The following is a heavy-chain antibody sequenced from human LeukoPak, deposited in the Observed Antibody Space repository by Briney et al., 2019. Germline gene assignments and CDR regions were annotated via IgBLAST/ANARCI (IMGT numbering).Heavy chain of an antibody. CDR2: IKQDGSEK. CDR1: GFTFSSYW. J-gene: IGHJ4*02. CDR3: ATPIGSYYDSSGYYYY. D-gene: IGHD3-22*01. Sequence: GGSLRLSCAASGFTFSSYWMSWVRQAPGKGLEWVANIKQDGSEKYYVDSVKGRFTISRDNAKNSLYLQMNSLRAEDTPVYYCATPIGSYYDSSGYYYYWGQGTLVTVSS. V-gene: IGHV3-7*01.